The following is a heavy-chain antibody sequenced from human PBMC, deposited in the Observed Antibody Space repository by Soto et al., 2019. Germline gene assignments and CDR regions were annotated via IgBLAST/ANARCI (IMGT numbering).Heavy chain of an antibody. D-gene: IGHD2-2*02. V-gene: IGHV3-30*18. J-gene: IGHJ4*02. CDR2: ISSDGNNK. CDR1: GFIFSNFC. Sequence: GGSLRLSCAASGFIFSNFCMHWVRQAPGKGLEWVALISSDGNNKNYADSVKGRFTISRDNSKNTPYLQMTSLRADDTAVYYCAKDSLRRVVPAAISVHWGQGTLVTVSS. CDR3: AKDSLRRVVPAAISVH.